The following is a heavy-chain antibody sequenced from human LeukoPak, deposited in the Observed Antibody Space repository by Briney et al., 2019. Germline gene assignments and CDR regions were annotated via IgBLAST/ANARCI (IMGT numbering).Heavy chain of an antibody. J-gene: IGHJ5*02. D-gene: IGHD5-12*01. V-gene: IGHV1-46*01. CDR3: ARDRSGYASNNWFDP. CDR2: INPSGGST. Sequence: ASVKVSCKTSGYTFTSYYMRWVRQAPGQGLEWMGIINPSGGSTSYAQKFQGRVTMTRDMSTSTVYMELSSLRSEDTAVYYCARDRSGYASNNWFDPWGQRTLVTVSS. CDR1: GYTFTSYY.